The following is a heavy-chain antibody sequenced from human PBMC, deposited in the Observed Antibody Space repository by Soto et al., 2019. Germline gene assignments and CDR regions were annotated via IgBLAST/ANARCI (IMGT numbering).Heavy chain of an antibody. D-gene: IGHD1-7*01. CDR3: SKGEMSTIRNSFDP. J-gene: IGHJ5*02. CDR2: LSRSGGAT. CDR1: GFNTRFYS. V-gene: IGHV3-23*01. Sequence: PVVSLRLSCTASGFNTRFYSMSWVRQTPGKGLEWVAALSRSGGATYYADSVRGRFTISRDASKDTLFLQMSNLRAEDTALYYCSKGEMSTIRNSFDPWGQGTLVTVSS.